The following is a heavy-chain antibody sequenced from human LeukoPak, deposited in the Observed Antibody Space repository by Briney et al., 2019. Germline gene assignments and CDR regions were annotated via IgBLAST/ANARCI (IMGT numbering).Heavy chain of an antibody. CDR3: ARVFEKVTSYQLLLSLFDP. CDR2: MNPNSGIT. V-gene: IGHV1-8*01. CDR1: GYTFTSYG. J-gene: IGHJ5*02. D-gene: IGHD2-2*01. Sequence: AAVKVSFKASGYTFTSYGINWVRQATGQGREWRGGMNPNSGITGYAHQSQCTVTMTTNTSTSTAYMELSSLGSEDTAVYYCARVFEKVTSYQLLLSLFDPWGQGTLVTVSS.